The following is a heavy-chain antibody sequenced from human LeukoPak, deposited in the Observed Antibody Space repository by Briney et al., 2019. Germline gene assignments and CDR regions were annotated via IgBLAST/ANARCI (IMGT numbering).Heavy chain of an antibody. CDR3: ASPGYSYGYPVWFDP. CDR2: IYYSGST. CDR1: GGSISSSSYY. Sequence: SETLSLTCTVSGGSISSSSYYWGWIRQPPGKGLEWIGSIYYSGSTYYNPSLKSRVTISVDTSKNQFSLKLSSVTAADTAVYYCASPGYSYGYPVWFDPWGQGTLVTVSS. D-gene: IGHD5-18*01. J-gene: IGHJ5*02. V-gene: IGHV4-39*01.